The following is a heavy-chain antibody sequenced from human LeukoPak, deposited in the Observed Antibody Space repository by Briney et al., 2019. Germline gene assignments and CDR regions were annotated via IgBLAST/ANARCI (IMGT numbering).Heavy chain of an antibody. CDR2: ISSSGSTI. D-gene: IGHD6-6*01. CDR3: ARGHWDSSWSKGSAFDI. Sequence: GGSLRLSCAASGFTFSSYGMHWVRQAPGKGLEWVSYISSSGSTIYYADSVKGRFTISRDNAKNSLYLQMNSLRAEDTAVYYCARGHWDSSWSKGSAFDIWGQGTMVTVSS. V-gene: IGHV3-48*04. J-gene: IGHJ3*02. CDR1: GFTFSSYG.